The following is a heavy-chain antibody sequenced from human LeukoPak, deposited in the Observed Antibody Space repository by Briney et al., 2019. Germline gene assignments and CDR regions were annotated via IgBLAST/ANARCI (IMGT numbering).Heavy chain of an antibody. CDR1: GFTFSSYA. J-gene: IGHJ4*02. CDR3: AKDQEYSYNAARGFFDY. V-gene: IGHV3-23*01. Sequence: GGSLRLSCAASGFTFSSYAMSWVRQVPGKGLEWVSVMSGSGNSTFYADSVKGRFTISRDNSKNTLYLQMNSLRVEDTAIYCCAKDQEYSYNAARGFFDYWGQGTLVTVSS. CDR2: MSGSGNST. D-gene: IGHD5-18*01.